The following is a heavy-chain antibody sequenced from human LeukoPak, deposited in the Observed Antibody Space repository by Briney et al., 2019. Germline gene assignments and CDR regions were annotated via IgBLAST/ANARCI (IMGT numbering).Heavy chain of an antibody. D-gene: IGHD3/OR15-3a*01. Sequence: KPSETLSLTCTVSGGSISSYYWSWIRQPPGKGLEWIGCIYYSGSTNYNPSLKSRVTISVDTSKNQFSLKLSSVTAADTAVYYCARSHSVWTSFDYWGQGTLVTVSS. CDR2: IYYSGST. V-gene: IGHV4-59*01. CDR1: GGSISSYY. CDR3: ARSHSVWTSFDY. J-gene: IGHJ4*02.